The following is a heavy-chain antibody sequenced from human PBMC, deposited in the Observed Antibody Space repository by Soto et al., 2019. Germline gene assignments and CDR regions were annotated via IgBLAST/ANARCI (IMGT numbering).Heavy chain of an antibody. Sequence: GGSLRLSCAASGFTFSSSSMSWVRQAPGKGLEWVSGIGGSGNTFFADSMKGRLTISRDNSKNTLFLQMNSLRAEDTAVYYCAKGITDTGGYYYYSMDVWGQGTAVTVSS. J-gene: IGHJ6*02. V-gene: IGHV3-23*01. CDR1: GFTFSSSS. CDR3: AKGITDTGGYYYYSMDV. D-gene: IGHD3-16*01. CDR2: IGGSGNT.